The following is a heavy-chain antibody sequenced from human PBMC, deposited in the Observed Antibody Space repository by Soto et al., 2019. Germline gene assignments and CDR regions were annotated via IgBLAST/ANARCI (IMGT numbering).Heavy chain of an antibody. V-gene: IGHV1-2*02. J-gene: IGHJ4*02. D-gene: IGHD4-4*01. CDR1: GYTFTGYY. CDR3: ARVAGYSNPLDY. CDR2: INPNSGGT. Sequence: ASVKVSCKASGYTFTGYYLHWVRQAPGQGLEWMGWINPNSGGTNYAQKCQCRVTMTRDTSISTAYMELSRLRSDDTAVYYCARVAGYSNPLDYWGQGALVTVSS.